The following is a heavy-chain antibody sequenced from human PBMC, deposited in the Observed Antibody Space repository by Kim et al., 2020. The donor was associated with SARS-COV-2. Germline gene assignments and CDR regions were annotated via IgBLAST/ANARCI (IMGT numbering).Heavy chain of an antibody. D-gene: IGHD6-19*01. V-gene: IGHV1-3*01. J-gene: IGHJ4*02. CDR1: GYTFTSYA. Sequence: ASVKVSCKASGYTFTSYAMHWVRLAPGQRLEWMGWINAGNGNTKYSQKFQGRVTITRDTSASTAYMELSSLRSEDTAVYYCAREGIAVAGTGLDYWGQGTLVTVSS. CDR3: AREGIAVAGTGLDY. CDR2: INAGNGNT.